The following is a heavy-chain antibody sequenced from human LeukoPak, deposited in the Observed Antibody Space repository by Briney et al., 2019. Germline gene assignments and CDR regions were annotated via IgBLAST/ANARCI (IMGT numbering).Heavy chain of an antibody. CDR3: ARHVPVDTAMVFDY. CDR1: GGSFSGYY. CDR2: INHSGST. J-gene: IGHJ4*02. D-gene: IGHD5-18*01. Sequence: SETLSLTRAVYGGSFSGYYWSWIRQPPGKGLEWIGEINHSGSTNYNPSLKSRVTISVDTSKNQFSLKLSSVTAADTAVYYCARHVPVDTAMVFDYWGQGTLVTVSS. V-gene: IGHV4-34*01.